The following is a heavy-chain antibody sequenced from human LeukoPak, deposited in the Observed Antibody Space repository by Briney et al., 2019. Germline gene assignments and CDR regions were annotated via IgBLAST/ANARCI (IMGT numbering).Heavy chain of an antibody. J-gene: IGHJ4*02. Sequence: GGSLRLSCAASGFTFSTYNIHWVRQAPGKGLEWVAVMSYDGTNKYYADSVKGRFIISRDNSKNTLFLEMNSLRAEDTAVYYCARESVSGWFDYWGQGTLVTVSS. D-gene: IGHD6-19*01. CDR3: ARESVSGWFDY. CDR1: GFTFSTYN. CDR2: MSYDGTNK. V-gene: IGHV3-30-3*01.